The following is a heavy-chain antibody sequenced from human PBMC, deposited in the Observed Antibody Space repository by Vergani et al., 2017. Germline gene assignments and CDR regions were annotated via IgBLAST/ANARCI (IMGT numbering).Heavy chain of an antibody. D-gene: IGHD6-13*01. V-gene: IGHV1-69*02. CDR1: GGTFSSYT. CDR3: ARVSSSPLYYYYGMDV. J-gene: IGHJ6*02. CDR2: IIPILGIA. Sequence: QVQLVHSGAEVKKPGSSVKVSCKASGGTFSSYTISWVRQAPGQGLEWMGRIIPILGIANYAQKFQGRVTITADKSTSTAYMELSSLRSEDTAVYYCARVSSSPLYYYYGMDVWGQGTTVTVSS.